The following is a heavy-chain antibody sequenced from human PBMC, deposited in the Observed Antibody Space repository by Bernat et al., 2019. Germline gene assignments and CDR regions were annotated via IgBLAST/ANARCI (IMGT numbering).Heavy chain of an antibody. D-gene: IGHD2-2*01. J-gene: IGHJ4*02. V-gene: IGHV1-69-2*01. CDR1: GYTFTDYY. CDR2: VDPEDGET. Sequence: EVQLVQSGAEVKKPGATVKISCKVSGYTFTDYYMHWVQQAPGKGPEWMGLVDPEDGETIYTEKFQGRVTITADTSTDTAYMELSSLRSEDTAVYYCATLGYCSSTSCYESFDYWGQGTLVTVSS. CDR3: ATLGYCSSTSCYESFDY.